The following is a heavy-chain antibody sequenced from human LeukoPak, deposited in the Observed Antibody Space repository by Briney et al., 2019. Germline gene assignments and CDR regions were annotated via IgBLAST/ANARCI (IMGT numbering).Heavy chain of an antibody. Sequence: SETLSLTCTVSGGSISSCYWSWIRQPPGKGLEWIGYIYYSGSTNYNPSLKSRVTISVDTSKNQFSLKLSSVTAADTAVYYCARAPTIFGVVSFFDYWGQGTLVTVSS. J-gene: IGHJ4*02. CDR1: GGSISSCY. CDR2: IYYSGST. V-gene: IGHV4-59*01. CDR3: ARAPTIFGVVSFFDY. D-gene: IGHD3-3*01.